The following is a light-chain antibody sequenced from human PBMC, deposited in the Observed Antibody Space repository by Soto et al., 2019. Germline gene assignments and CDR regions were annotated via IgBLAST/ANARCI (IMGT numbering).Light chain of an antibody. V-gene: IGKV1-33*01. J-gene: IGKJ5*01. Sequence: DIQMTQSPSSLSASIGDRVTITCQASQNITNNLSWYQQKPGKAPNLLSYHASKLAKGVTSRFSGSGSGTDFSFIITSLQREDLSSYYCQQYYGLTPLTFGQGTRLEIK. CDR3: QQYYGLTPLT. CDR1: QNITNN. CDR2: HAS.